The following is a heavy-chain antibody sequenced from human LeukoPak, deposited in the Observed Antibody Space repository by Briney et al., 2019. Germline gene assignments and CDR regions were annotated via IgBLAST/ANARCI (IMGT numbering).Heavy chain of an antibody. D-gene: IGHD3-3*01. CDR3: ARRFAYWRGNYKMKWFDH. CDR2: ISSSTSSI. CDR1: GFSFSIFG. Sequence: PGGSLRLSCAASGFSFSIFGMNWVRQAPGKGLEWVSSISSSTSSIFYADSVKGRFTISRDNTKNSLYLQMNSLRVEDTAVYYCARRFAYWRGNYKMKWFDHWGQGSLVTVSS. J-gene: IGHJ5*02. V-gene: IGHV3-21*01.